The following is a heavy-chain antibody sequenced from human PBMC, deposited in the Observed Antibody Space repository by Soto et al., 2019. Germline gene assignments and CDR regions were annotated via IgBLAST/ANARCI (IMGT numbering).Heavy chain of an antibody. Sequence: SVKVSCKPSGYTFTSYGITRVRQAPGQGLEWMGRIIPILGIANYAQKFQGRVTITADKSTSTAYMELRSLRSDDTAVYYCARDSGYGDYEAFVDVWGQGTTVTVSS. CDR1: GYTFTSYG. D-gene: IGHD4-17*01. CDR3: ARDSGYGDYEAFVDV. CDR2: IIPILGIA. J-gene: IGHJ6*02. V-gene: IGHV1-69*04.